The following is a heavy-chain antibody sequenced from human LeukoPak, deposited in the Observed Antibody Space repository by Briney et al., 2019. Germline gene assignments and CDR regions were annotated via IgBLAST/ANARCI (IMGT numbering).Heavy chain of an antibody. CDR1: GYTFTTYG. CDR2: MNPNSGNT. CDR3: ARQEWLGPYYFDY. V-gene: IGHV1-8*03. J-gene: IGHJ4*02. D-gene: IGHD6-19*01. Sequence: ASVKVSCKASGYTFTTYGISWVRQATGQGLEWMGWMNPNSGNTGYAQKFQGRVTITRNTSISTAYMELSSLRSEDTAVYYCARQEWLGPYYFDYWGQGTLVTVSS.